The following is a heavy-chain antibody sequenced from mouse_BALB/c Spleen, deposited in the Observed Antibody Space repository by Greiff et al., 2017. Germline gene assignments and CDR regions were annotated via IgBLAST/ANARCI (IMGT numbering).Heavy chain of an antibody. Sequence: VHLVESGAELAKPGASVKMSCKASGYTFTSYWMHWVKQRPGQGLEWIGYINPSTGYTEYNQKFKDKATLTADKSSSTAYMQLSSLTSEDSAVYYCARPYLDYWGQGTTLTVSS. CDR2: INPSTGYT. CDR3: ARPYLDY. V-gene: IGHV1-7*01. J-gene: IGHJ2*01. CDR1: GYTFTSYW.